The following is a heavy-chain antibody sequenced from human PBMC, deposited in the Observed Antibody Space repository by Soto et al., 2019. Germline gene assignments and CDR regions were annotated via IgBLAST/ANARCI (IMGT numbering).Heavy chain of an antibody. D-gene: IGHD6-19*01. CDR1: GYTFTSYD. CDR2: MKPNSGNT. J-gene: IGHJ5*02. V-gene: IGHV1-8*01. CDR3: ARGLWYSSWGLNWFDP. Sequence: VQLVQSGAEVKKPGASVKVSCKASGYTFTSYDINWVRQATGQGLEWMGWMKPNSGNTGDAQKFQGRVTMTRNTSISTAYMERSSLRSEDTAVYYCARGLWYSSWGLNWFDPWGQGTLVTVSS.